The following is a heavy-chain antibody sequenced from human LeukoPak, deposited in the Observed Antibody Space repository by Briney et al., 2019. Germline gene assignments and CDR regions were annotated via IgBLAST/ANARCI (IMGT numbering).Heavy chain of an antibody. CDR1: GFTFTNFA. J-gene: IGHJ4*02. CDR3: REVRDY. D-gene: IGHD1-26*01. Sequence: GSPRLSCAASGFTFTNFAMNWVRQAPGKGLEWVSGISGSGGSTYYADSVKGRFTISRDNSKNTLYLQMNSLRAEDTAVYYCREVRDYWGQGTLVTVSS. CDR2: ISGSGGST. V-gene: IGHV3-23*01.